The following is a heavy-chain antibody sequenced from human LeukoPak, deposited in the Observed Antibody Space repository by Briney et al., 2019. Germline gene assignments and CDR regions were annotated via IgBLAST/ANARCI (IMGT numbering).Heavy chain of an antibody. CDR2: INSDGSST. Sequence: GWSLRLSCAASGFTFSSYWMHWVRQAPGKGLVWVSRINSDGSSTSYADSVKGRFTISRDNAKNTLYLQMNSLRAEDTAVYYCASIVGATTGLDYWGQGTLVTVSS. CDR1: GFTFSSYW. J-gene: IGHJ4*02. V-gene: IGHV3-74*01. CDR3: ASIVGATTGLDY. D-gene: IGHD1-26*01.